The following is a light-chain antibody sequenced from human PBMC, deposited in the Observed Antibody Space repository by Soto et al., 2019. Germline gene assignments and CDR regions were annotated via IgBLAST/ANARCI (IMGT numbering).Light chain of an antibody. CDR1: QSLDNY. CDR2: DAS. CDR3: QQRGHWPS. J-gene: IGKJ4*01. Sequence: EIVLTQSPATPSLSPGERATLSCRASQSLDNYLAWYQHKPGQAPRLLIYDASTRATDIPPRFSGSGSGTDFTLTISSLEPEDFAVYYCQQRGHWPSFGGGTKVEIK. V-gene: IGKV3-11*01.